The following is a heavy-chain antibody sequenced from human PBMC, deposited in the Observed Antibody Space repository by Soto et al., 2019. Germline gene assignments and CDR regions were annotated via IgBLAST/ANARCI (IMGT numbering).Heavy chain of an antibody. Sequence: QITLKESGPTLVKPTQTLTLTCTFSGFSLSTSRVGVGWIRQPPGKALEWLALIYWDDDKRYSPSLKSRLTITKGTSKNQVVLTMTNMDPVDTATYYCAHRGYYGSEYNWFDSWGQGTLVTVSS. V-gene: IGHV2-5*02. D-gene: IGHD3-10*01. J-gene: IGHJ5*01. CDR3: AHRGYYGSEYNWFDS. CDR1: GFSLSTSRVG. CDR2: IYWDDDK.